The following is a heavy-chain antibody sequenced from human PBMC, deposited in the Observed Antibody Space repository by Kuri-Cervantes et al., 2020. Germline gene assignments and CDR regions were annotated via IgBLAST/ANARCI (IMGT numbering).Heavy chain of an antibody. V-gene: IGHV3-30*18. CDR2: ISYDGSNK. Sequence: GESLKISCAASGFTFSDYYMSWVRQAPGKGLEWVAVISYDGSNKYYADSVKGRFTISRDNSKKTVFLQMSGLRPEDTAVYYCAKPGGECSNGFCPNGHFDPWGQGTLVTVSS. CDR1: GFTFSDYY. D-gene: IGHD2-8*01. J-gene: IGHJ5*02. CDR3: AKPGGECSNGFCPNGHFDP.